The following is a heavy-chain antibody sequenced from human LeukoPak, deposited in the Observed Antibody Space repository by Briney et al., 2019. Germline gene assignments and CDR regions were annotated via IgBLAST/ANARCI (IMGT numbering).Heavy chain of an antibody. J-gene: IGHJ6*02. CDR3: ARGRIAAAGPDYYYGMDV. V-gene: IGHV3-30*19. Sequence: GGSLRLSCAASGFTFSSYGMHWVRQAPGKGLEWVAVISYDGSNKYYADSVKGRYTISRDNSKNTLYLQMNSLRAEDTAVYYCARGRIAAAGPDYYYGMDVWGQGTLVTVSS. CDR1: GFTFSSYG. CDR2: ISYDGSNK. D-gene: IGHD6-13*01.